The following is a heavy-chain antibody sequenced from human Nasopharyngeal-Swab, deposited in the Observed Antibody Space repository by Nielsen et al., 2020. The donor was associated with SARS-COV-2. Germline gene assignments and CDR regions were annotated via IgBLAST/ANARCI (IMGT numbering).Heavy chain of an antibody. CDR3: ARENYYGMDV. CDR2: INTNTGNP. V-gene: IGHV7-4-1*02. CDR1: GYTFTDYS. J-gene: IGHJ6*02. Sequence: ASVKVSCKASGYTFTDYSIHWVRQAPGQGLEWMGWINTNTGNPTYAQGFTGRFVFSLDTSVGTAYLQISSLKAEDTAVYYCARENYYGMDVWGQGTTVTVSS.